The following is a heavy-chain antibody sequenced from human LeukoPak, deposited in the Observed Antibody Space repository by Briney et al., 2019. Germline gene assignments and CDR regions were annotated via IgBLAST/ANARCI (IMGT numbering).Heavy chain of an antibody. V-gene: IGHV1-69*06. D-gene: IGHD5-18*01. CDR2: IIPIFGTA. Sequence: GSSVKVSCKASGGTFSSYAISWVRQAPGQGLEWMGGIIPIFGTANYAQKFQGRVTITADKSTSTAYMELSSLRSEDTAVYYCASAAFFDNYGKFPFDYWGQGTLVTVSS. CDR3: ASAAFFDNYGKFPFDY. CDR1: GGTFSSYA. J-gene: IGHJ4*02.